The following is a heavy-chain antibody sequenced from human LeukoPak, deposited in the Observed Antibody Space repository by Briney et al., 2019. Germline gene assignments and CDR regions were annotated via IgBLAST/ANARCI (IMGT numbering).Heavy chain of an antibody. J-gene: IGHJ4*02. CDR2: ISGSGGST. Sequence: TGGSLRLSCAASGFTFSSYAMSWVRQAPGKGLEWVSAISGSGGSTYYADSVKGRFTISRDNDKNTLYLQMNSLRAEDTAVYYCAKDRTAGRPFDYWGQGTLVTVSS. D-gene: IGHD3-10*01. V-gene: IGHV3-23*01. CDR1: GFTFSSYA. CDR3: AKDRTAGRPFDY.